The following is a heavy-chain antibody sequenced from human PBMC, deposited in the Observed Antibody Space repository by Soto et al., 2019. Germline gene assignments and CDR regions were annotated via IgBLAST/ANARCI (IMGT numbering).Heavy chain of an antibody. CDR1: GYTFTSYD. D-gene: IGHD3-10*01. V-gene: IGHV1-8*01. Sequence: ASVKVSCKASGYTFTSYDINWVRQATGQGLEWMGWMNPNSGNTDYAQKFQGWVTMTRDTSISTAYMELSRLRSDDTAVYYCARISRDGDSNWGQGTLVTVSS. CDR2: MNPNSGNT. J-gene: IGHJ4*02. CDR3: ARISRDGDSN.